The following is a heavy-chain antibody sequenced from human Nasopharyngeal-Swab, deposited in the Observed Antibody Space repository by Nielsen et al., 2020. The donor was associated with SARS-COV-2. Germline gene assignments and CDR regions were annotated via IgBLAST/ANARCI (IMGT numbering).Heavy chain of an antibody. D-gene: IGHD6-19*01. J-gene: IGHJ4*02. Sequence: VRQAPGKGLEWVGRIKSKTDGGTTDYAAPVKGRFTISRDDSKNTLYLQMNSLKTEDTAVYYCTTGRYSSGWRGKTYYFDYWGQGTLVTVSS. V-gene: IGHV3-15*01. CDR3: TTGRYSSGWRGKTYYFDY. CDR2: IKSKTDGGTT.